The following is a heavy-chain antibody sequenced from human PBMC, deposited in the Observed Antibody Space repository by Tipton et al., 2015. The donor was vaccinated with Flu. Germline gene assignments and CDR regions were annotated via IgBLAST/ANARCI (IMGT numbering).Heavy chain of an antibody. CDR3: ARLSSNWYHQLDN. Sequence: TLSLTCTVSGGSISSYYWSWIRQPPGKGLEWIGYIYYSGSTNYNPSLKSRVTISVDSSKNEFSLKLSSVTAADTAVYYCARLSSNWYHQLDNWGQGTLVTVSS. V-gene: IGHV4-59*01. CDR2: IYYSGST. J-gene: IGHJ4*02. CDR1: GGSISSYY. D-gene: IGHD6-13*01.